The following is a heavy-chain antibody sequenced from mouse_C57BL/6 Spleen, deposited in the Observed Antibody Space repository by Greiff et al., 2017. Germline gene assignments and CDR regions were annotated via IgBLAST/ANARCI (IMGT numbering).Heavy chain of an antibody. CDR3: ARHEEGGKYYGSSPPWYFDV. CDR1: GYTFTEYT. CDR2: FYPGRGSI. Sequence: VQLQQSGAELVKPGASVKLSCKASGYTFTEYTIHWVKQRSGQGLEWIGWFYPGRGSIKYNEKFKDKATLTADKSSSTVYMELSRLTSEDSAVYFCARHEEGGKYYGSSPPWYFDVWGTGTTVTVSS. D-gene: IGHD1-1*01. V-gene: IGHV1-62-2*01. J-gene: IGHJ1*03.